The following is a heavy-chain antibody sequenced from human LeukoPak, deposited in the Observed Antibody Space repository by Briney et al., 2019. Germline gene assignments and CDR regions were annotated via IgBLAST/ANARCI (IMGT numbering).Heavy chain of an antibody. CDR2: IYYSGST. Sequence: SETLSLTCTVSGGSISSYYWSWIRQPPGKGLEWIGYIYYSGSTNYNPSLKSRVTISVDTSKNQFSLKLSSVTAADTAVYYCARARLTIFGVAPGDWFDPWGQGTLVTVSS. D-gene: IGHD3-3*01. J-gene: IGHJ5*02. V-gene: IGHV4-59*12. CDR1: GGSISSYY. CDR3: ARARLTIFGVAPGDWFDP.